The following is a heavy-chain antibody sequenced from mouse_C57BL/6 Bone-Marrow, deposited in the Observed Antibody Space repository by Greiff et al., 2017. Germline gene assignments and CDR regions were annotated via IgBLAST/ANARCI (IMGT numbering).Heavy chain of an antibody. CDR2: IDPSDSYT. CDR1: GYTFTSYW. J-gene: IGHJ2*01. CDR3: SRSIYYYGSSYGVFDY. Sequence: VQLQQPGAELVMPGASVKLSCKASGYTFTSYWMHWVKQRPGQGLEWIGEIDPSDSYTNYNQKFKGKSTLTVDKSSSTAYMQLSSLTSEDSAVYYCSRSIYYYGSSYGVFDYWGQGTTLTVSS. V-gene: IGHV1-69*01. D-gene: IGHD1-1*01.